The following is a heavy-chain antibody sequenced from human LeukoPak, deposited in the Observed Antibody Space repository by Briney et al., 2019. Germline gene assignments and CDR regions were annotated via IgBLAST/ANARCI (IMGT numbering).Heavy chain of an antibody. D-gene: IGHD3-22*01. Sequence: GGSLRLSCAASGFTFSSYSMNWVRQAPGKGLEWVSSISSSSSYIYYADSVKGRFTISRDNAKNSLYLQMNSLRAEDRAVYYCASLTYYYDSSGCWGQGTLVTVSS. CDR2: ISSSSSYI. V-gene: IGHV3-21*01. CDR1: GFTFSSYS. CDR3: ASLTYYYDSSGC. J-gene: IGHJ4*02.